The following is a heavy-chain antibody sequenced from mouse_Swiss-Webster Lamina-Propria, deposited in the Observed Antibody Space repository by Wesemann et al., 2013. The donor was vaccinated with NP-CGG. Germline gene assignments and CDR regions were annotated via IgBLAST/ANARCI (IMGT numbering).Heavy chain of an antibody. Sequence: GETVKISCKASGYTFTDYSMHWVKQAPGKGLKWMGWINTETGEPTYADDFKGRFAFSLETSASTAYLQINNLKNEDTATYFCARLGLTTATYWYFDVWGAGTTVTVSS. V-gene: IGHV9-2-1*01. CDR3: ARLGLTTATYWYFDV. CDR1: GYTFTDYS. CDR2: INTETGEP. J-gene: IGHJ1*01. D-gene: IGHD1-2*01.